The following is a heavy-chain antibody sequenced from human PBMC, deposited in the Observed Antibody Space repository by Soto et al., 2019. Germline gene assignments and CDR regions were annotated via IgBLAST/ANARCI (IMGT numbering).Heavy chain of an antibody. D-gene: IGHD5-12*01. Sequence: SETLSLTCAVSGASIGTNNWWSWVRQPPGKGLEWIGEVYHSGTTNCNPSLKSRVTISIDKSKNQFSLTLTSMTAADTALYYCAVPGRGDFDYWRQGTLVTVSS. CDR3: AVPGRGDFDY. J-gene: IGHJ4*02. V-gene: IGHV4-4*02. CDR1: GASIGTNNW. CDR2: VYHSGTT.